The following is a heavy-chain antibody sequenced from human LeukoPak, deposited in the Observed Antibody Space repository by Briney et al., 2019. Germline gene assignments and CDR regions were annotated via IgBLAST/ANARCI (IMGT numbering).Heavy chain of an antibody. J-gene: IGHJ4*02. D-gene: IGHD4-23*01. CDR3: ARERYYRGKPYYFVY. V-gene: IGHV3-30*02. CDR2: IRYDGSNK. Sequence: PGVSLRLSCAAAGFTFSSYGMHWVRQAPGKGLEWVAFIRYDGSNKYYVDSVKGRFTISRDNAKNSLYLQMNSLRAEDTALYYCARERYYRGKPYYFVYWGQGTLVTVSS. CDR1: GFTFSSYG.